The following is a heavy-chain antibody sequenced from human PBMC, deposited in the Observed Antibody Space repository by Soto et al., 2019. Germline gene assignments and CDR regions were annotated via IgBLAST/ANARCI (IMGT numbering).Heavy chain of an antibody. J-gene: IGHJ6*03. CDR2: LFSNDEK. D-gene: IGHD6-19*01. CDR1: GFSLSNGNVG. Sequence: HVTLKESGPVLVKPTEILMLNCTVSGFSLSNGNVGVSWIRQPPGKALEWLAHLFSNDEKSYRTSLKSRLTISEDTSKSQVVLTMTNVDPVDTATYYCARILFGRSVAGGYFYMDVWGKGTTVTVSS. V-gene: IGHV2-26*01. CDR3: ARILFGRSVAGGYFYMDV.